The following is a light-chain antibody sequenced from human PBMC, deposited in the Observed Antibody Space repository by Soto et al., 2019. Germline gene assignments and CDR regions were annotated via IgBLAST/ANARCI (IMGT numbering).Light chain of an antibody. CDR2: EVT. Sequence: QSVLTQPASVSGSPGQSITISCTGTGSDVGGYDYVSWYQHHPGKAPKVMIYEVTNRPSGVSNRFSGSKSGNTASLTISGLLAEEEADYYCSSYTSSSTYVFGPGTKLTVL. J-gene: IGLJ1*01. V-gene: IGLV2-14*01. CDR1: GSDVGGYDY. CDR3: SSYTSSSTYV.